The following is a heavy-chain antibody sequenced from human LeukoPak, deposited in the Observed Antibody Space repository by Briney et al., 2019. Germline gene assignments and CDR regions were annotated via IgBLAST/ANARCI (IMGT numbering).Heavy chain of an antibody. CDR1: GYTFTGYY. CDR3: AREVSSLLQQYYYYYMDV. CDR2: INPSGGST. Sequence: GASVKVSCKASGYTFTGYYMHWVRQAPGQGLEWMGIINPSGGSTSYAQKFQGRATMTRDMSTSTVYMELSSLRSEDTAVYYCAREVSSLLQQYYYYYMDVWGKGTTVTVSS. D-gene: IGHD6-13*01. V-gene: IGHV1-46*01. J-gene: IGHJ6*03.